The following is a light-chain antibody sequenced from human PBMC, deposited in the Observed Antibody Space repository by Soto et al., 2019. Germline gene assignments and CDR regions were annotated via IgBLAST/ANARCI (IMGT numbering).Light chain of an antibody. Sequence: DIQLTQSPSSLSASVGDRVTITCRASQAIRSYLAWYQQKPGKVPELLIYATSTLQSGAPSRFSGSGSGTDFTLTISSLQPADLATYYCHKYNQAPPLGGGTKVEIK. CDR1: QAIRSY. V-gene: IGKV1-27*01. CDR3: HKYNQAPP. J-gene: IGKJ4*02. CDR2: ATS.